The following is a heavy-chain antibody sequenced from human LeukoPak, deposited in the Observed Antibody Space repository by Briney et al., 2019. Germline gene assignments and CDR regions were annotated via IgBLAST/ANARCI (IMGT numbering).Heavy chain of an antibody. D-gene: IGHD5-24*01. V-gene: IGHV4-59*01. CDR1: GGSISSYY. J-gene: IGHJ4*02. CDR2: IYYSGST. CDR3: ARDGDGYKYFDY. Sequence: SETLSLTCTVSGGSISSYYWSWIRQPPGKGLEWIGYIYYSGSTNHNPSLKSRVTISVDTSKNQFSLKLSSVTAADTAVYYCARDGDGYKYFDYWGQGTLVTVSS.